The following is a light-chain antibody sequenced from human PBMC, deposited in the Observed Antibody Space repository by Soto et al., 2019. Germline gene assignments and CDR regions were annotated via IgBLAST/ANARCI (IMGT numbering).Light chain of an antibody. V-gene: IGLV1-40*01. Sequence: QSVLTQPPSVSGAPGQRVTISCTGSSSNIGAGYDVHWYQQLPGTAPKLLIYGNSNRPSGVPDRFSGSKSGPSASLAITGLQAEDDADYSCQSYDSSQLGRVFGGGTKLTVL. J-gene: IGLJ3*02. CDR3: QSYDSSQLGRV. CDR2: GNS. CDR1: SSNIGAGYD.